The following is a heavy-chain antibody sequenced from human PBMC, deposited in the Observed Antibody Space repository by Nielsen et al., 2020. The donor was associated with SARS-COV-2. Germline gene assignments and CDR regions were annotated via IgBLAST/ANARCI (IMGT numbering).Heavy chain of an antibody. V-gene: IGHV4-61*01. J-gene: IGHJ4*02. Sequence: SETLSLTCIVSGGSISTGSHYWSWIRQPPGKGLEWIGYIFYRGNTNYNPSLKSRVTISVDTSKSQFSPKLISVTAADTALYYCARLRDFDFPDYWGQGTLVTVSS. D-gene: IGHD3-3*01. CDR2: IFYRGNT. CDR1: GGSISTGSHY. CDR3: ARLRDFDFPDY.